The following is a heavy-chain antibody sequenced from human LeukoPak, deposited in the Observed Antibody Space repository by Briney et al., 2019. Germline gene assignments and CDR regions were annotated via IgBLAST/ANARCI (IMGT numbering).Heavy chain of an antibody. J-gene: IGHJ4*02. V-gene: IGHV1-2*02. CDR1: GGTFSNFG. CDR3: APTAEAYTSWWKV. CDR2: INPDSGFT. Sequence: GASVKVSCKASGGTFSNFGISWVRQAPGQGLEFMGWINPDSGFTNYAQKFKGRVTMTRDTSISTAYLEVRSLTSDDTAVYYCAPTAEAYTSWWKVWGQGTLVTVSS. D-gene: IGHD3-16*01.